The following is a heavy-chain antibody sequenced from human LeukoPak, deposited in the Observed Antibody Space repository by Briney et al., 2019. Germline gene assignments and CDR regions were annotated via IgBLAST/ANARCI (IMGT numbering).Heavy chain of an antibody. CDR3: AKDLNDGGRTGQLLSHMGLSDYYYYGMDV. CDR1: GFTFSSYA. CDR2: ISGSGGST. D-gene: IGHD2-2*01. Sequence: GGSLRLSCAASGFTFSSYAMSWVRQAPGKGLEWVSAISGSGGSTYYADSVKGRFTISRDNSKNTLYLQMNSLRAEDTAVYYCAKDLNDGGRTGQLLSHMGLSDYYYYGMDVWGQGTTVTVSS. V-gene: IGHV3-23*01. J-gene: IGHJ6*02.